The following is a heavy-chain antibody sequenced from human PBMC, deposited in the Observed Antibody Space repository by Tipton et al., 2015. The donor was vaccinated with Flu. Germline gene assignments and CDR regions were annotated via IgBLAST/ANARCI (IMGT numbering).Heavy chain of an antibody. CDR1: GFTVSSNY. D-gene: IGHD4-11*01. CDR2: ICPGSP. V-gene: IGHV4-4*08. CDR3: ARRDFSNYVSEPKSWFDP. J-gene: IGHJ5*02. Sequence: LRLSCAASGFTVSSNYMSWVRQAPGKGLEWIGNICPGSPYYNPSLRGRVTISVARAKAQFSLRLTSVTAADTAVYFCARRDFSNYVSEPKSWFDPWGQGTLVAVSS.